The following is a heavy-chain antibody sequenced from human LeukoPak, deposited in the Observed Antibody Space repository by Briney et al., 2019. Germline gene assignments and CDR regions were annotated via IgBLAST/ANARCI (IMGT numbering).Heavy chain of an antibody. CDR1: GFTFSSYA. CDR3: AKINNNDDY. J-gene: IGHJ4*02. CDR2: ISGSGGST. D-gene: IGHD1/OR15-1a*01. Sequence: GGSLRLSCAASGFTFSSYAMSWVRQAPGKGLEWVSAISGSGGSTYYADSVKGRFTISRDNSKNMIYLQMSSLRGEDSALYYCAKINNNDDYWGQGTLVTVSS. V-gene: IGHV3-23*01.